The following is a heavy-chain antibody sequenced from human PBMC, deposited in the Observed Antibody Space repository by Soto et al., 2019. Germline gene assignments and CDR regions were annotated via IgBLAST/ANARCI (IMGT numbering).Heavy chain of an antibody. CDR3: ARDRSDSSRADSFDV. D-gene: IGHD6-25*01. Sequence: EAQLVESGGGLIQPGGSLRLSCAVSGFNVSNNYMSWVRQAPGKGLEWVSVIYRGVATYYADSVRGRFTISRDTSKNTVYLQMNSLRAEDTAVYYCARDRSDSSRADSFDVWRQGTMVTVSS. CDR1: GFNVSNNY. J-gene: IGHJ3*01. CDR2: IYRGVAT. V-gene: IGHV3-53*01.